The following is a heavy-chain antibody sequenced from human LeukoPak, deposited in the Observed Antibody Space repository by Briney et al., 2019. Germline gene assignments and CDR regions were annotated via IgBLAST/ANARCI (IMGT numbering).Heavy chain of an antibody. CDR2: ISGSSSYI. V-gene: IGHV3-21*04. CDR1: GFTFSDYS. CDR3: AKRRPTYSGSYLDY. J-gene: IGHJ4*02. Sequence: GGSLRLSCAASGFTFSDYSMNWVRQAPGKGLEWVSSISGSSSYIYYADSVKGRFTISRDNARNSLYLQMNSLRAEDTAVYYCAKRRPTYSGSYLDYWGQGTLVTVSS. D-gene: IGHD1-26*01.